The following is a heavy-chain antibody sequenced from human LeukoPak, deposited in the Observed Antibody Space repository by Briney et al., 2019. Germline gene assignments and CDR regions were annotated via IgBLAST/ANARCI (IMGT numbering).Heavy chain of an antibody. CDR3: AKGRKPHCSGGSCFSDDY. Sequence: GGSLRLSCAASGFTFSSYAMSWVRQPPGKGLEWVSAISGSGGSTYYADSVKGRFTISRDNSKNTLYLQMNSLRAEDTAVYYCAKGRKPHCSGGSCFSDDYWGQGTLVTVSS. V-gene: IGHV3-23*01. D-gene: IGHD2-15*01. J-gene: IGHJ4*02. CDR1: GFTFSSYA. CDR2: ISGSGGST.